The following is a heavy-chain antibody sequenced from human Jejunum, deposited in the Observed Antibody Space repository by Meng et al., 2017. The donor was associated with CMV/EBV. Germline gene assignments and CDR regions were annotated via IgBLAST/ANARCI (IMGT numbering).Heavy chain of an antibody. CDR2: INHDGTET. CDR3: VKDFAWSIDF. J-gene: IGHJ4*02. D-gene: IGHD3-3*01. Sequence: VRVGGSGGGGVQPGGSLRLSCAASGFSFSASVMHWVRQDPGQGLVWVARINHDGTETIYRDSVRGRFTVSRDNTKNTVSLEMNSLRVEDTALYYCVKDFAWSIDFWGQGVLVTVSS. V-gene: IGHV3-74*01. CDR1: GFSFSASV.